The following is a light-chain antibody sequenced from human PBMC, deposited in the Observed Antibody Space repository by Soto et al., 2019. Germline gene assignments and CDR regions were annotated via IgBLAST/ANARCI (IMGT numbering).Light chain of an antibody. CDR3: SSYTRSSTRV. CDR1: SSDVGGYNY. V-gene: IGLV2-14*01. J-gene: IGLJ1*01. CDR2: DVS. Sequence: QSALTQPASVSGSPGQSITISCTGTSSDVGGYNYVSWYQQHPGKSPKLMIYDVSNRPSGVSNRFSGSKSGNTAFLTISWLQAEDEADYYCSSYTRSSTRVFGTGTKVTVL.